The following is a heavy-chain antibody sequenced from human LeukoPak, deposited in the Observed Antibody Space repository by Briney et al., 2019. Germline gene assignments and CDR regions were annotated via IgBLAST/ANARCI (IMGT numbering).Heavy chain of an antibody. J-gene: IGHJ6*02. V-gene: IGHV3-48*03. CDR2: ISSSGSNI. Sequence: GGSLRLFCAASGFTFSSYEMNWVRQAPGKGLEWVLYISSSGSNIYYADSVKGRFTISRDNAKNSLHLQMNSLRAEDTAVYYCARDLWFGVYYYGMDVWGQGTTVTVSS. CDR3: ARDLWFGVYYYGMDV. CDR1: GFTFSSYE. D-gene: IGHD3-10*01.